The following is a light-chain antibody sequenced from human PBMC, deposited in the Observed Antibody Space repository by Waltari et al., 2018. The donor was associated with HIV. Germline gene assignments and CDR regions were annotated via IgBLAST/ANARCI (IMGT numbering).Light chain of an antibody. CDR3: MSYISSATPE. CDR2: EVS. Sequence: QSALTQPASVSGSPGQSITISGTGTSSDLDNFKSVSWYQHHPGKAPKVIIYEVSNRPSGVSYRFSGSKSGHTASLTISGLQAEDEADYFCMSYISSATPEFGGGTKLTVL. V-gene: IGLV2-14*01. J-gene: IGLJ3*02. CDR1: SSDLDNFKS.